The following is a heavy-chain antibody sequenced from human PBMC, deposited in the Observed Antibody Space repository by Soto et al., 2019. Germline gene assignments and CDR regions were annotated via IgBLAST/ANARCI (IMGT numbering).Heavy chain of an antibody. V-gene: IGHV3-21*01. J-gene: IGHJ6*02. Sequence: VQLVESGGGLVKPGGSLRLSCAASGFTFSTYTMNWVRQAPGKGLEWVSSISSSSSYRYYADSVKGRFTISRDNAKNSLYLQMNGLRAEDTAVYYCARARGYYDSSGYNYPFYYYYYGMDVWGQGTTVTVSS. D-gene: IGHD3-22*01. CDR3: ARARGYYDSSGYNYPFYYYYYGMDV. CDR1: GFTFSTYT. CDR2: ISSSSSYR.